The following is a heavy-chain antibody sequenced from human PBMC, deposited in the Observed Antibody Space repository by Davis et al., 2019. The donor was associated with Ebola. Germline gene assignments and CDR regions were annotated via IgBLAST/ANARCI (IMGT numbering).Heavy chain of an antibody. V-gene: IGHV4-61*08. D-gene: IGHD2-21*01. CDR2: IYYSGST. CDR1: GGSISSGDYY. Sequence: SETLSLTCTVSGGSISSGDYYWSWIRQPPGKGLEWIGYIYYSGSTNYNPSLKSRVTISVDTSKNQFSLKLSSVTAADTAVYYCARDGAAYCGGDCYWGFDYWGQGTLVTVSS. CDR3: ARDGAAYCGGDCYWGFDY. J-gene: IGHJ4*02.